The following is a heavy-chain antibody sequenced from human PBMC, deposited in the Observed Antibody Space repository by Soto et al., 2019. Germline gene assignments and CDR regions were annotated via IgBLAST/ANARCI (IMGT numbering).Heavy chain of an antibody. CDR1: GGSISSGGYY. CDR3: ARVWYYDSSGYYAFDD. Sequence: PSETLSLTCTVSGGSISSGGYYWSWIRQHPGKGLEWIGYIYYSGSTYYNPALKSRVTISVDTSKNQFSLKLSSVTAADTAGYYCARVWYYDSSGYYAFDDWGLGTLVTVS. CDR2: IYYSGST. J-gene: IGHJ4*02. V-gene: IGHV4-31*03. D-gene: IGHD3-22*01.